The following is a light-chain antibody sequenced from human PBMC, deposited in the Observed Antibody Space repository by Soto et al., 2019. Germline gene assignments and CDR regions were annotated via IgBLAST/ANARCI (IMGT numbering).Light chain of an antibody. Sequence: ENVFTPFPGTTSLSPGERSTPSCRASQSVSNNYLAWYQQKPGQAPRLLIYGASNRATCIPDRFSGSGSGTDFTHTISRLEPEDFAVYYCQQYGSSGTFGQGTKVDIK. CDR3: QQYGSSGT. V-gene: IGKV3-20*01. CDR2: GAS. J-gene: IGKJ1*01. CDR1: QSVSNNY.